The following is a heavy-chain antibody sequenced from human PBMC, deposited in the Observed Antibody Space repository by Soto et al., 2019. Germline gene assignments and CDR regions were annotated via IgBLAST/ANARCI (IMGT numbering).Heavy chain of an antibody. J-gene: IGHJ5*02. V-gene: IGHV4-39*01. Sequence: SKTLSLTCTVSGGSISSSSYYWGWIRQPPGKGLEWIGSIYYSGSTYYNPSLKSRVTISVDTPKKQFSLKLNSVTAADTAVYYCARQRIAAAGAGWFDPWGQGILVTVSS. CDR1: GGSISSSSYY. CDR3: ARQRIAAAGAGWFDP. D-gene: IGHD6-13*01. CDR2: IYYSGST.